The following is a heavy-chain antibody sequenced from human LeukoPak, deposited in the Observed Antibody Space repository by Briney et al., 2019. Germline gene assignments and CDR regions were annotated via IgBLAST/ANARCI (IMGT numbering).Heavy chain of an antibody. V-gene: IGHV4-59*01. CDR2: IYYSGST. CDR3: ARSQYYDSSGYYVFYFDY. D-gene: IGHD3-22*01. Sequence: SETLSLTCIVSGDSISPYYWTWIRQPPGKGLEWIGYIYYSGSTNYNPSLKSRVTISVDTSKNQFSLKLSSVTAADTAVYYCARSQYYDSSGYYVFYFDYWGQGTLVTVSS. J-gene: IGHJ4*02. CDR1: GDSISPYY.